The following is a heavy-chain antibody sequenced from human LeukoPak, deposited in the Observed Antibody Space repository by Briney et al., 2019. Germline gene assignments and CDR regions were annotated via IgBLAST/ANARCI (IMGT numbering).Heavy chain of an antibody. CDR3: TRDPSGSGPDFDF. J-gene: IGHJ4*02. CDR1: GFTFTTYA. Sequence: GGSLRLSCAASGFTFTTYAMNWVSQAPGKGLEWVSGLSGDGGYKYYADSAKGRFTISRDNSKNTLHLQMSSLRAEDTAIYYCTRDPSGSGPDFDFWGQGTLVIVSS. D-gene: IGHD3-10*01. V-gene: IGHV3-23*01. CDR2: LSGDGGYK.